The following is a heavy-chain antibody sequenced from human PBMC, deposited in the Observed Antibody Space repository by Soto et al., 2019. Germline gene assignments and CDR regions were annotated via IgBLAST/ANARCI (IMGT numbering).Heavy chain of an antibody. D-gene: IGHD3-3*01. CDR2: IRSKGNNYAT. CDR1: GFTFSGSA. CDR3: SRQASDFWSGKPQYYMDV. Sequence: EVQLGESGGGLVQPGGSLKLSCAASGFTFSGSALHWVRQASGKGLAWVGRIRSKGNNYATAYGASLKGRFTISRDDSKNTAYLQLNSLNTEDTAVYYCSRQASDFWSGKPQYYMDVWGKGTTVTVSS. V-gene: IGHV3-73*01. J-gene: IGHJ6*03.